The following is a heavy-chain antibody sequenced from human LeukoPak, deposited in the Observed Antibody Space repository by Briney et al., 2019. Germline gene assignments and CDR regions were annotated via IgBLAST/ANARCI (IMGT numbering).Heavy chain of an antibody. J-gene: IGHJ4*02. Sequence: GGSLRLSCAASGFTFSSYAMHWVRQAPGKGLEWVSVISGGGGSTYYADSVKGRFTISRDNSKNTLYLQMNSLRAEDTAVYYCAKDPGPDFVPKYYDILTGYSPYYFDYWGQGTLVTVSS. CDR1: GFTFSSYA. CDR2: ISGGGGST. CDR3: AKDPGPDFVPKYYDILTGYSPYYFDY. V-gene: IGHV3-23*01. D-gene: IGHD3-9*01.